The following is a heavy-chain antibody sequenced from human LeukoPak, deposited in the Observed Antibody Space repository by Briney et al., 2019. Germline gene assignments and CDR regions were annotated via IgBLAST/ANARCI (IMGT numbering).Heavy chain of an antibody. V-gene: IGHV4-59*01. Sequence: PSETLSLTCTVSGGSISSYYWSWIRQPPGKGLEWIGYIYYSGSTNYNPSLKSRVTISVDTSKNQFSLKLSSVTAADTAVYYCARARAGSYLRYWGQGTLVTVSS. CDR3: ARARAGSYLRY. J-gene: IGHJ4*02. D-gene: IGHD3-10*01. CDR1: GGSISSYY. CDR2: IYYSGST.